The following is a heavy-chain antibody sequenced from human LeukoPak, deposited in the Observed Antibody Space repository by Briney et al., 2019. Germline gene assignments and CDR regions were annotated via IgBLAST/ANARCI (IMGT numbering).Heavy chain of an antibody. V-gene: IGHV4-59*01. Sequence: SETLSLTCTVSGGSISSYYWSWIRQPPGKGLEWIGYIYYSGSTNYNPSLKSRVTISVDTSKNQFSLKLSSVTAADTAVYYCARNGGYYYDSSGYYLAYWGQETLVTASS. CDR1: GGSISSYY. J-gene: IGHJ4*02. CDR3: ARNGGYYYDSSGYYLAY. D-gene: IGHD3-22*01. CDR2: IYYSGST.